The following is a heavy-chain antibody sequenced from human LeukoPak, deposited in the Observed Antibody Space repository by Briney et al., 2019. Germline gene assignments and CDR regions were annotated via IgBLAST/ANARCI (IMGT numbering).Heavy chain of an antibody. Sequence: GGSLRLSCPVSGLTVSSNYMSWVRQAPGKGLEWVSPIYSDGTTYYADSVTGRFSISRDNSKNTVYLQMNSLRAEDTAMYYCARAGYYSGSGDSGEIDFWGQGTLVTVSS. D-gene: IGHD3-10*01. J-gene: IGHJ4*02. V-gene: IGHV3-53*01. CDR2: IYSDGTT. CDR1: GLTVSSNY. CDR3: ARAGYYSGSGDSGEIDF.